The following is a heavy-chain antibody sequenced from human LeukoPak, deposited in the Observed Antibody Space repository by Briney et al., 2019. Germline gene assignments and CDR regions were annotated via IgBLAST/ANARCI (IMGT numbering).Heavy chain of an antibody. V-gene: IGHV3-66*01. Sequence: PGGSLRLSCAASGFTVSSNYMSWVRQAPGKGLEWVSVIYSGGSTYYADSVKGRFTIFRDNSKNTLYLQMNSLRAEDTAVYYCAVNYYGSGSYVSADAFDIWGQGTMVTVSS. J-gene: IGHJ3*02. CDR2: IYSGGST. CDR3: AVNYYGSGSYVSADAFDI. CDR1: GFTVSSNY. D-gene: IGHD3-10*01.